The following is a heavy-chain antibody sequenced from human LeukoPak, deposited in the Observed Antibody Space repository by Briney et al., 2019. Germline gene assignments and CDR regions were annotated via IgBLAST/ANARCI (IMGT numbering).Heavy chain of an antibody. V-gene: IGHV4-59*01. J-gene: IGHJ4*02. Sequence: PSETLSLTWTVSGGSISSYYWSWIRQPPGKGLEWIGYVYYSGSTNYNPSLKSRVTISVDTSNNQFSLKLSSVTAADTAVYYCARAGSGYYPFDDWGQGTLVTVSS. CDR2: VYYSGST. CDR3: ARAGSGYYPFDD. D-gene: IGHD3-22*01. CDR1: GGSISSYY.